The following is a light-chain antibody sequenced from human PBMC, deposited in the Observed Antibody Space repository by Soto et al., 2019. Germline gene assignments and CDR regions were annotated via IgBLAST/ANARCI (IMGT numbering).Light chain of an antibody. CDR2: GAS. Sequence: EIVMTQSPATLSVSPGERATLSCRASQSVSSNLAWYQQKPGQAPRLLIYGASTRATGIPARFSGSGYGTECTLTIISLQSEDFAVYYCQQYNNLPTCDQGTKVDIK. CDR1: QSVSSN. CDR3: QQYNNLPT. V-gene: IGKV3-15*01. J-gene: IGKJ1*01.